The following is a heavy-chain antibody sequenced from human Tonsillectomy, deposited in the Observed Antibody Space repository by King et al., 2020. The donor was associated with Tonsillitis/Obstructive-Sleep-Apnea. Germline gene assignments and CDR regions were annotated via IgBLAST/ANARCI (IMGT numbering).Heavy chain of an antibody. CDR1: GFTVSSNY. J-gene: IGHJ4*02. CDR2: IYSGGNT. CDR3: ARDRCSSTSCYKGNFDH. V-gene: IGHV3-66*01. D-gene: IGHD2-2*02. Sequence: VQLVESGGGLVQPGGSLRLSCAVSGFTVSSNYMSWVRQAPGKGLEWVSVIYSGGNTYYADSVKGRFTISRDNSKNTLYLQMNSLRAEDTAVYYCARDRCSSTSCYKGNFDHWGQGTLVTVSS.